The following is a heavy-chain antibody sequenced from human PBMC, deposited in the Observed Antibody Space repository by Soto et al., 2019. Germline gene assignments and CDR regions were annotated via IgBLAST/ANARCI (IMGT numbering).Heavy chain of an antibody. Sequence: SETLSLTCTVSGGSFNSGDYYWSWIRQPPGKGLEWIGFIYYTGSTYYNPSLNSRVAMSLDASKNQFSLRLSSVTAADTAVYYCVRQGDYPAVAGTADSWGQGALVTVSS. V-gene: IGHV4-30-4*01. CDR2: IYYTGST. D-gene: IGHD6-19*01. CDR3: VRQGDYPAVAGTADS. CDR1: GGSFNSGDYY. J-gene: IGHJ4*02.